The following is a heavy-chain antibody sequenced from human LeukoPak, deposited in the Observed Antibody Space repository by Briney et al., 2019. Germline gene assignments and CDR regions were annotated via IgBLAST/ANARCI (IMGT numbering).Heavy chain of an antibody. Sequence: ASVKVSCKASGGTFSSYAISWVRQAPGQGLEWMGGIIPIFGTANYAQKFQGRVTITADKSTSTAYMELSSLRSDDTAVYYCARNGVPRFLGDLDYWGQGTLVTVSS. CDR2: IIPIFGTA. CDR1: GGTFSSYA. D-gene: IGHD2-21*02. CDR3: ARNGVPRFLGDLDY. J-gene: IGHJ4*02. V-gene: IGHV1-69*06.